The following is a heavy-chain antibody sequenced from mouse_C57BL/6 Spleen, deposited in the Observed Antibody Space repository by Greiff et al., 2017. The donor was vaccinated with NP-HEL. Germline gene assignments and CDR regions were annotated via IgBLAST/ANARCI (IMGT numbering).Heavy chain of an antibody. CDR3: ANDLHFLRCSHQDY. Sequence: VQLQQSGAELVKPGASVKLSCKASGYTFTSYWMHWVKQRPGQGLEWIGMIHPNSGSTNYNEKFKSKATLTVDKSSSTAYMQLSSLTSEDAAVYYCANDLHFLRCSHQDYLGQCTTLTVSP. V-gene: IGHV1-64*01. CDR2: IHPNSGST. J-gene: IGHJ2*01. D-gene: IGHD1-2*01. CDR1: GYTFTSYW.